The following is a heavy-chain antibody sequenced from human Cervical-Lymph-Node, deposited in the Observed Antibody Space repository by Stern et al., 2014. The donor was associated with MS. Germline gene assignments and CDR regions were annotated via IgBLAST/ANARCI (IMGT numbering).Heavy chain of an antibody. V-gene: IGHV3-9*01. CDR2: ISWSGTKI. CDR1: GIAFGDYT. CDR3: ATANYEFGYYGMDV. D-gene: IGHD3-3*01. Sequence: EVQLVESGGGLVQPGRSLRLSCAAAGIAFGDYTVHWVRQAPGKGLEWVSGISWSGTKIGYADSVKGRFTISRDNAKNSLFLQMNNLRAEDTALYYCATANYEFGYYGMDVWGQGTAVTVS. J-gene: IGHJ6*02.